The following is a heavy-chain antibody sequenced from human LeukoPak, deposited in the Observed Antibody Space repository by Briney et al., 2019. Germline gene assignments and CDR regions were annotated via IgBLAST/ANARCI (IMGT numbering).Heavy chain of an antibody. CDR2: IYYSGST. J-gene: IGHJ4*02. CDR3: ARDRGPYSGYDSYYFDY. CDR1: GGSISSGGYY. V-gene: IGHV4-31*03. Sequence: SETLSLTCTVSGGSISSGGYYWSWIRQHPGKGLEWIGYIYYSGSTYYNPSLKSRVTISVDTSKNQFSLKLSSVTAADTAVYYCARDRGPYSGYDSYYFDYWGQGTLVTVSS. D-gene: IGHD5-12*01.